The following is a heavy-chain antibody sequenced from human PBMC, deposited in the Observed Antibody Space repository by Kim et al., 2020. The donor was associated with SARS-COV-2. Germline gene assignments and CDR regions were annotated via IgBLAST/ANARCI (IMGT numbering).Heavy chain of an antibody. CDR3: AREDGITVGGGSYYYYGMDV. Sequence: GGSLRLSCAASGFTFSSYGMHWVRQAPGKGLEWVAVISYDGSNKYYADSVKGRFTISRDNSKNTLYLQMNSLRAEDTAVYYCAREDGITVGGGSYYYYGMDVWGQGTTVTVSS. CDR2: ISYDGSNK. V-gene: IGHV3-33*05. CDR1: GFTFSSYG. D-gene: IGHD3-16*01. J-gene: IGHJ6*02.